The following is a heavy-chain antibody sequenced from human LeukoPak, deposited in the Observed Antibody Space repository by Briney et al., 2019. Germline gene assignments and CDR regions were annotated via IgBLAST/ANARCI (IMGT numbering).Heavy chain of an antibody. Sequence: SETLSLTCTVSGGSISSYYWSWIRQPAGKGLEWIGRIYTSGSTNYNPSLKSRVTISVDTSKNQFSLKLSSVTAAGTAVYYCARAGWLRLKNYFDYWGQGTLVTVSS. J-gene: IGHJ4*02. V-gene: IGHV4-4*07. D-gene: IGHD5-12*01. CDR2: IYTSGST. CDR3: ARAGWLRLKNYFDY. CDR1: GGSISSYY.